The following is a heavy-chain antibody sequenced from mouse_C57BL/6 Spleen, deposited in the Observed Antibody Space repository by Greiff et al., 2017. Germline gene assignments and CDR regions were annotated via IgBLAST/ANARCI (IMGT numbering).Heavy chain of an antibody. V-gene: IGHV1-50*01. CDR3: ARSRDGYWYFDV. D-gene: IGHD2-3*01. Sequence: QVQLQQPGAELVKPGASVKLSCKASGYTFTSYWMQWVKQRPGQGLEWIGEIDPSDSYTNYNQKFKGKATLTVDTSSSTAYMQLSSLTSEDSAVYYCARSRDGYWYFDVWGTGTTVTVSS. CDR2: IDPSDSYT. CDR1: GYTFTSYW. J-gene: IGHJ1*03.